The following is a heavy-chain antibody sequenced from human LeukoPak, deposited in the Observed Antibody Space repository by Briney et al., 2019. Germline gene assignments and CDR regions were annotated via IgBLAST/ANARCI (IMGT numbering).Heavy chain of an antibody. Sequence: ASVKVFCKASGYTFTGYYMHWVRQAPGQGLEWMGWINPNSGGTNYAQKFQGRVTMTRDTSISTAYMELSSLRSEDTAVYYCAREVRSGWYYFDYWGQGTLVTVSS. CDR2: INPNSGGT. D-gene: IGHD6-19*01. V-gene: IGHV1-2*02. J-gene: IGHJ4*02. CDR3: AREVRSGWYYFDY. CDR1: GYTFTGYY.